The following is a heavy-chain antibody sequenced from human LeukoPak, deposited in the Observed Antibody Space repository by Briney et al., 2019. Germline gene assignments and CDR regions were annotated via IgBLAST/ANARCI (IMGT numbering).Heavy chain of an antibody. CDR3: ARYGSGRDYGMDV. D-gene: IGHD3-10*01. V-gene: IGHV4-38-2*02. Sequence: SETLSLTCTVSGYSISSGYYWGWIRQPPGKGLEWIGSIYHSGSTCYNPSLKSRVTISVDTSKNQFSLKLSSVTAADTAVYYCARYGSGRDYGMDVWGQGTTVTVSS. CDR1: GYSISSGYY. CDR2: IYHSGST. J-gene: IGHJ6*02.